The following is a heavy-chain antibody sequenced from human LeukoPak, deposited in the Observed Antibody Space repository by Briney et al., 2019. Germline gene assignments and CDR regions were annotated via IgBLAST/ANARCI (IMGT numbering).Heavy chain of an antibody. Sequence: GASVKVSCKASGYTFTGYYMHWVRQAPGQELEWMGRINPNSGGTNYAQKFQGRVTMTRDTSISTAYMELSRLRSDDTAVYYCAIAHDYGDYVFDYWGQGTLVTVSS. CDR2: INPNSGGT. V-gene: IGHV1-2*06. CDR1: GYTFTGYY. D-gene: IGHD4-17*01. CDR3: AIAHDYGDYVFDY. J-gene: IGHJ4*02.